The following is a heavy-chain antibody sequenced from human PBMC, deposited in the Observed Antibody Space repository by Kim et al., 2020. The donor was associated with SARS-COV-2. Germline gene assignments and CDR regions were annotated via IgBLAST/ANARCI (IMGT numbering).Heavy chain of an antibody. Sequence: SETLSLTCAVYGGSFSGYYWSWIRQPPGKGLEWIGEINHSGSTNYNPSLKSRVTISVDTSKNQFSLKLSSVTAADTAVYYCARVFSGDFWSGYYRSPTVHHWFDPWGQGTLVTVSS. CDR1: GGSFSGYY. V-gene: IGHV4-34*01. CDR2: INHSGST. CDR3: ARVFSGDFWSGYYRSPTVHHWFDP. J-gene: IGHJ5*02. D-gene: IGHD3-3*01.